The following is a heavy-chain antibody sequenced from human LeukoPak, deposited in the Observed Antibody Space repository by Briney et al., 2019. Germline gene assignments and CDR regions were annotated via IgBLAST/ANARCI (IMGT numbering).Heavy chain of an antibody. CDR1: GFTVSSNY. CDR3: ARVGSPVPAAGFDY. V-gene: IGHV3-66*02. D-gene: IGHD2-2*01. CDR2: IYSGGST. Sequence: GGSLRLSCAASGFTVSSNYMSWVRQAPGKGLEWVSVIYSGGSTYYADTVKGRFTSSRDNSKNTLYFQMNSLRAEDTAVYYCARVGSPVPAAGFDYWGQGTLVTVSS. J-gene: IGHJ4*02.